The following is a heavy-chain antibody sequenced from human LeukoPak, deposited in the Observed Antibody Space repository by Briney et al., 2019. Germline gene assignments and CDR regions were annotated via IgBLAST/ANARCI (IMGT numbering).Heavy chain of an antibody. V-gene: IGHV3-23*01. CDR1: VSFTISA. Sequence: PRRSLRVPPVDPLVSFTISAICSVCQAPGKGLECVSAIRGSVGSTYYTACVTGRFTISRDNSKNTLYLKQKRLRAEHMGVYYTAKGIRSELPGSASTSYYYGMDVWGQGATVTVSS. CDR3: AKGIRSELPGSASTSYYYGMDV. D-gene: IGHD1-26*01. J-gene: IGHJ6*02. CDR2: IRGSVGST.